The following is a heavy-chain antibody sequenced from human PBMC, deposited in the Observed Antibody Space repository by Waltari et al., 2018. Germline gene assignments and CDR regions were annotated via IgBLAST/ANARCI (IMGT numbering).Heavy chain of an antibody. CDR3: ARGHLTGYCNDS. Sequence: EVQLVESGGGLVQPGGSLRLSCAASGFTFSSYWMHWVRQAPGKGLVWVSRINGDGSRTYYADSVKGRFTISRDNAKNTLYLQMNSLSAEDTAIYYCARGHLTGYCNDSWGQGTLVTVSS. CDR2: INGDGSRT. J-gene: IGHJ4*02. D-gene: IGHD3-9*01. V-gene: IGHV3-74*01. CDR1: GFTFSSYW.